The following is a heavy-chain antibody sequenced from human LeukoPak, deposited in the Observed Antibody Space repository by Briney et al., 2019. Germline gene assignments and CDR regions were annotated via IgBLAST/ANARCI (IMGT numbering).Heavy chain of an antibody. CDR2: TYYRSKWYI. V-gene: IGHV6-1*01. CDR3: AKFDYYTPGDY. CDR1: GDSVSGNSGA. Sequence: SQTLSLTCAISGDSVSGNSGAWNWIRQSPSRGLEWLGRTYYRSKWYIDYAESVRSRLTINPDTAKNQFSLQLNSVTPEDTAVYYCAKFDYYTPGDYWGQGTLVTVSS. D-gene: IGHD3-3*01. J-gene: IGHJ4*02.